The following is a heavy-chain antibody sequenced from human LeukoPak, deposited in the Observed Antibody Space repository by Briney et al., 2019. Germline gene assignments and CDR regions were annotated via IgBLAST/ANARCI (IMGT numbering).Heavy chain of an antibody. D-gene: IGHD1-26*01. Sequence: GASVKVSCKASGYTFTSLFMNWVRQAPGQGLEWMGIINPSDGSTNYAQKFQGRVTMTRDTSTSTVYMELSSLGSEDTAAYYCARSGRGTYYHFDYWGQGTLVTVSS. CDR2: INPSDGST. CDR3: ARSGRGTYYHFDY. V-gene: IGHV1-46*01. J-gene: IGHJ4*02. CDR1: GYTFTSLF.